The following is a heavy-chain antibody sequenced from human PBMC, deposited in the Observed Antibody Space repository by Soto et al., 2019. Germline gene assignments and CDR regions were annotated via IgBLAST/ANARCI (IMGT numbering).Heavy chain of an antibody. V-gene: IGHV3-7*01. J-gene: IGHJ3*02. Sequence: GESLKISCAASGFTFSSYWMSWVRQAPGKGLEWVANIKQDGSEKYYVDSVKGRFTISRDNAKNSLYLQMNSLRAEDTAVYYCARDQYDFWSGYYPPGAFDIWGQGTMVTVSS. D-gene: IGHD3-3*01. CDR1: GFTFSSYW. CDR2: IKQDGSEK. CDR3: ARDQYDFWSGYYPPGAFDI.